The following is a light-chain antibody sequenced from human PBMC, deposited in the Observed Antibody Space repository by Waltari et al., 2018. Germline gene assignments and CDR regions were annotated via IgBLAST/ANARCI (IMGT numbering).Light chain of an antibody. CDR3: QQYGGPPLT. Sequence: EIVLTQSPGNLSLSPGERATLSCRASQSISDSYLSWYQQKPGQTPRLLIYAASSRATGTPDRFSGSGSGTDFTLTISRLEPEDFAVYYCQQYGGPPLTFGGGTKVEIK. CDR1: QSISDSY. CDR2: AAS. V-gene: IGKV3-20*01. J-gene: IGKJ4*01.